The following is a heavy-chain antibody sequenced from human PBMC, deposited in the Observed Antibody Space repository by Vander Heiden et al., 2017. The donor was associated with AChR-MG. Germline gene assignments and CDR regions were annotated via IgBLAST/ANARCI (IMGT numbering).Heavy chain of an antibody. CDR3: ARGSHYYYDSSGYYLPQVYYFDY. CDR2: IYYSGST. J-gene: IGHJ4*02. D-gene: IGHD3-22*01. Sequence: QVQLQESGPGLVKPSQTLFLTCTVSGASISSCGYYWSWFRQHPGKGLEWIGYIYYSGSTYYNPSLKSRVTISVDTSKNQFSLKLSSVTAADTAVYYCARGSHYYYDSSGYYLPQVYYFDYWGQGTLVTVSS. V-gene: IGHV4-31*03. CDR1: GASISSCGYY.